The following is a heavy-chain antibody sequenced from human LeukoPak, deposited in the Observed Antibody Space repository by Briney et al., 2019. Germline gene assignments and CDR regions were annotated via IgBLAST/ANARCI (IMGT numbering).Heavy chain of an antibody. D-gene: IGHD3-22*01. V-gene: IGHV3-48*04. CDR2: ISSSGSTI. Sequence: PGGSLRLSCAASGFTFSSYSMNWVRQAPGKGLEWVSYISSSGSTIYYADSVKGRFTISRDNAKNSLYLQMNSLRAEDTAVYYCARDSPQPFYDSSGYFDYWGQGTLVTVSS. CDR3: ARDSPQPFYDSSGYFDY. CDR1: GFTFSSYS. J-gene: IGHJ4*02.